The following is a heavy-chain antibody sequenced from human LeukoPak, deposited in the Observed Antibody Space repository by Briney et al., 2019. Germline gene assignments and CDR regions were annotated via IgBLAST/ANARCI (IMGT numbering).Heavy chain of an antibody. CDR1: GYTFTSYD. CDR2: MNPNSGTT. CDR3: TRGPPNWGYDF. V-gene: IGHV1-8*01. D-gene: IGHD7-27*01. Sequence: ASVKVSCKASGYTFTSYDINWVRQATGQGLEWMGWMNPNSGTTGYAQKFQGRVTMPRDTPINTAYMELSGLISEDTAVYYCTRGPPNWGYDFWGQGTLVTVSS. J-gene: IGHJ4*02.